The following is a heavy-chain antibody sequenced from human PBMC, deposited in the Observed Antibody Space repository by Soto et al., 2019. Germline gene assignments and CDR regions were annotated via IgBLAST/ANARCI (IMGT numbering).Heavy chain of an antibody. CDR3: ARAETPSESLYYYYMDV. CDR2: IYPGDSDT. J-gene: IGHJ6*03. V-gene: IGHV5-51*01. Sequence: PGESLKISCKGSGYSFTSYWIGWVRQMPGKGLEWMGIIYPGDSDTRYSPSFQGQVTISADKSISTAYLQWSSLKASDTAMYYCARAETPSESLYYYYMDVWGKGTTVTVSS. CDR1: GYSFTSYW. D-gene: IGHD3-10*01.